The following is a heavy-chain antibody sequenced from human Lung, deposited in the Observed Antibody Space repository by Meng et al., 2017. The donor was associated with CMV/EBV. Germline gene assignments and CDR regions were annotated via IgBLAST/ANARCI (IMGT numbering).Heavy chain of an antibody. CDR1: GFIFGNYA. CDR3: VRDGYHCSSNSCFRQYFTYGLDV. CDR2: IYSGCGST. D-gene: IGHD2-2*01. Sequence: GGSXRLXCAASGFIFGNYAMNWVRQAPGKGLEWVSVIYSGCGSTYYTDSVEGRFTISRNNSRKTLYLQMTGLRAEDTGVYYCVRDGYHCSSNSCFRQYFTYGLDVWXHGTTVTVSS. J-gene: IGHJ6*02. V-gene: IGHV3-23*03.